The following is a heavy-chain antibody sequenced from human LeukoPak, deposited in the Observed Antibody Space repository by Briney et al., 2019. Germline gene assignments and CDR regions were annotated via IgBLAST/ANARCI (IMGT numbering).Heavy chain of an antibody. Sequence: PGESLQISFKGSGYSFTSYWIGWVRQMPGKGREWMGIIYPGDSDTRYSPSFQGQVTISADKSISTAYLQWSSLKASDTAMYYCARLKWFGELPHLDYWGQGTLVTVSS. CDR2: IYPGDSDT. V-gene: IGHV5-51*01. CDR3: ARLKWFGELPHLDY. J-gene: IGHJ4*02. CDR1: GYSFTSYW. D-gene: IGHD3-10*01.